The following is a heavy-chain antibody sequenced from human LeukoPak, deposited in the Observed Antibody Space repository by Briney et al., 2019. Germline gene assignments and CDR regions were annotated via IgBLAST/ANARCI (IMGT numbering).Heavy chain of an antibody. CDR3: ARRIGYEFCGGDCPSKYDSEYYFDY. Sequence: ASVNVSCKASGYTFTGYYVHWVRQAPGQGLEWMGGIIPIFGTANYAQKFQGRVTITADESTSTAYMELSSLRSEDTAVYYCARRIGYEFCGGDCPSKYDSEYYFDYWGQGTLVTVSS. CDR2: IIPIFGTA. CDR1: GYTFTGYY. J-gene: IGHJ4*02. D-gene: IGHD2-21*02. V-gene: IGHV1-69*13.